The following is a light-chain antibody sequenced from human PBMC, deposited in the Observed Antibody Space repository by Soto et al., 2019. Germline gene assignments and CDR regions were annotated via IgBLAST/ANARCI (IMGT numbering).Light chain of an antibody. V-gene: IGKV3-11*01. Sequence: EIVLTQSPATLSLSPGEGATLSCRASQSVSSYLAWCQQKPAQAPRLLIYDASNRATGIPARFSGSGSGTDFTLTISSLEPEDFAVYYCQQRSNWPLTFGPGTKVDIK. CDR3: QQRSNWPLT. J-gene: IGKJ3*01. CDR1: QSVSSY. CDR2: DAS.